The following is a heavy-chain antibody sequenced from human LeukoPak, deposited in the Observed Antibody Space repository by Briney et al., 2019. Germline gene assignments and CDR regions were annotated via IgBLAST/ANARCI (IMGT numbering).Heavy chain of an antibody. CDR1: GGSISSYY. Sequence: SETLSLTCTVSGGSISSYYWSWIRQSPGKGLEWIGYIYYSGSTNYNPSLESRVTISVDTSKNQFSLKLSSVTAADTAVYFCARMVLGYSDSWYQFDYWGQGTLVTVSS. V-gene: IGHV4-59*01. CDR2: IYYSGST. CDR3: ARMVLGYSDSWYQFDY. D-gene: IGHD6-13*01. J-gene: IGHJ4*02.